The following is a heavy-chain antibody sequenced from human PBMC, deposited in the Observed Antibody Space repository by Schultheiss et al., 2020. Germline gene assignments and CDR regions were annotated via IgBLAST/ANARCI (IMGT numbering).Heavy chain of an antibody. D-gene: IGHD6-19*01. CDR3: ARVSYSSGWKEPPYYFDY. CDR2: ISGSGGST. V-gene: IGHV3-23*01. CDR1: GFTVTNNY. Sequence: GGSLRLSCAASGFTVTNNYMTWVRQAPGKGLEWVSAISGSGGSTYYADSVKGRFTISRDNSKNTLYLQMNSLRAEDTAVYYCARVSYSSGWKEPPYYFDYWGQGTLVTVSS. J-gene: IGHJ4*02.